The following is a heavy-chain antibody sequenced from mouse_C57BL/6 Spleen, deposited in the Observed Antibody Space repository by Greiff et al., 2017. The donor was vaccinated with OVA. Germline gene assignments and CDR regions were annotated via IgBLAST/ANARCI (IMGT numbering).Heavy chain of an antibody. V-gene: IGHV1-81*01. CDR2: IYPRSGNT. CDR3: ARGHDSYYSFCYFDV. Sequence: QVHVKQSGAELARPGASVKLSCKASGYTFTSYGISWVKQRTGQGLEWIGEIYPRSGNTYYNEKFKGKATLTVDKSSSTAYMKLRSLTSEDSSVDFCARGHDSYYSFCYFDVWGTGTTVTVSS. J-gene: IGHJ1*03. CDR1: GYTFTSYG. D-gene: IGHD2-12*01.